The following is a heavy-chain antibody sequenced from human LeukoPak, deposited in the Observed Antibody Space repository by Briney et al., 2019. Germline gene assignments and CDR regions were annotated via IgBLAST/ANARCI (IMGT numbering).Heavy chain of an antibody. CDR2: MYYGGST. CDR3: AREGAAAGHFDY. D-gene: IGHD6-13*01. Sequence: PSETLSLTCTVSGGSISSSSYYWVWIRQPPGTGLEWIGSMYYGGSTYYNPSLESRVTISIDTSMNQFSLKLSSVTAADTAVYYCAREGAAAGHFDYWGQGTLVTVSS. V-gene: IGHV4-39*02. CDR1: GGSISSSSYY. J-gene: IGHJ4*02.